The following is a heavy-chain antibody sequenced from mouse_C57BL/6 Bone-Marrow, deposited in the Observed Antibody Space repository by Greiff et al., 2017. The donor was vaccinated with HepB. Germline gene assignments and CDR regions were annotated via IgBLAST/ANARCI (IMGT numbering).Heavy chain of an antibody. CDR1: GYTFTDYY. J-gene: IGHJ2*01. CDR3: AREGDYDSFDY. Sequence: VQLQQPGAELVKPGASVKLSCKASGYTFTDYYINWVKQRPGQGLEWIGWIFPGSGSTYYNEKFKGKATLTVDKSSSTAYMLLSSLTSEDSAVYFCAREGDYDSFDYWGQGTTLTVSS. CDR2: IFPGSGST. V-gene: IGHV1-75*01. D-gene: IGHD2-4*01.